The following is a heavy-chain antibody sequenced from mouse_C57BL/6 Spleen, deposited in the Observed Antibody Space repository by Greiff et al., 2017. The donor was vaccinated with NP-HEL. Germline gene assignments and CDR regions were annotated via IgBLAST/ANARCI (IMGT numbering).Heavy chain of an antibody. CDR3: ARRNSFYAMDY. Sequence: VQLQQSGPGLVQPSQSLSITCTVSGFSLTSYGVHWVRQSPGKGLEWLGVIWSGGSTDYNAALISRLSISKDNSKSQIFFKMNSLQADDTAIYYCARRNSFYAMDYWGQGTSVTVSS. CDR2: IWSGGST. D-gene: IGHD2-12*01. V-gene: IGHV2-2*01. CDR1: GFSLTSYG. J-gene: IGHJ4*01.